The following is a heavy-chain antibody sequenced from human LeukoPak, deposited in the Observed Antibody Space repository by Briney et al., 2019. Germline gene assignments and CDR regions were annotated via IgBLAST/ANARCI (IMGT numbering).Heavy chain of an antibody. CDR3: ARALLLWFGELDY. Sequence: RASVRVSCKASGYTFTIYAMNWVRQAPGQGLEWMGWINTNTGNPTYAQGFTGRFVLSLDTSVSTAYLQISSLKAEDTAVYYCARALLLWFGELDYWGQGTLVTVSS. D-gene: IGHD3-10*01. J-gene: IGHJ4*02. CDR1: GYTFTIYA. CDR2: INTNTGNP. V-gene: IGHV7-4-1*02.